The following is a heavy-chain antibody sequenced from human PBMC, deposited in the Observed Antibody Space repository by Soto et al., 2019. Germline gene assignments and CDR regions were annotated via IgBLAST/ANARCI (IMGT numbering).Heavy chain of an antibody. CDR1: GGSFSGYY. CDR2: IYHSGST. CDR3: AGGYSGSYLYYFDY. V-gene: IGHV4-34*01. Sequence: SETLSLTCAVYGGSFSGYYWSWIRQPPGKGLEWIGYIYHSGSTYYNPSLKSRVTISVDRSKNQFSLKLSSVTAADTAVYYYAGGYSGSYLYYFDYWGQGTLVTVSS. J-gene: IGHJ4*02. D-gene: IGHD1-26*01.